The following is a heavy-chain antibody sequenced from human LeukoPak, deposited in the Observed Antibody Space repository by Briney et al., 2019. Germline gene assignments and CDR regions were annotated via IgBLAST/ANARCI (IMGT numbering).Heavy chain of an antibody. J-gene: IGHJ4*02. CDR3: ARDTSAYYRPFDY. D-gene: IGHD3-22*01. Sequence: SGTLSLTCTVSGGSISSYYWSWIRPPPRKGLEWIGYIYYSGSTNYNPSLKSRVTISVDTSKNQFSLKVSSVTAADTAVYFCARDTSAYYRPFDYWGQGTLATVSS. CDR2: IYYSGST. V-gene: IGHV4-59*01. CDR1: GGSISSYY.